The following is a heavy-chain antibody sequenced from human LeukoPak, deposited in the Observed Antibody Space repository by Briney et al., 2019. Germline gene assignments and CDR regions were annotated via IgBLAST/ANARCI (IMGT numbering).Heavy chain of an antibody. CDR2: IKQDGSQK. V-gene: IGHV3-7*01. D-gene: IGHD3-10*01. CDR3: ARGAYGSGSYGVDY. Sequence: PGGSLRLSCAASGFTFSGYWMSWVRQAPGKGLEWVANIKQDGSQKYYVDSVKGRFTISRDNAKNSLYLQMNSLRAEDTAVYYCARGAYGSGSYGVDYWGQGTLVTVSS. J-gene: IGHJ4*02. CDR1: GFTFSGYW.